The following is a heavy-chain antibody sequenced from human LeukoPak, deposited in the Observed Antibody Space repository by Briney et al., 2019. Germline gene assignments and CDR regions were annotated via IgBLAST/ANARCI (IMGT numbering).Heavy chain of an antibody. V-gene: IGHV1-24*01. D-gene: IGHD2-2*01. J-gene: IGHJ4*02. CDR2: FDPEDGET. CDR3: AKGTEWLPSSTSSDLRY. Sequence: ASVTVSFKFSGYTLTELSTHWVRQAPGKGLEWMGGFDPEDGETIYAQKFQGRVTMTEDTSTDTAYMELSSLRSEDTAVYYCAKGTEWLPSSTSSDLRYWGQGTLVTVSS. CDR1: GYTLTELS.